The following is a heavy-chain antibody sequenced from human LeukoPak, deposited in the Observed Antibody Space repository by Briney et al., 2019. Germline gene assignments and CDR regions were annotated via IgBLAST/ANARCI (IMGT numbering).Heavy chain of an antibody. CDR1: GYTFTGYY. Sequence: GASVKVSCKASGYTFTGYYMHWVRQAPGQGLEWMGWINPNSGGTNYAQKFQGRVTMTRDTSISTAYMELSRLRSDDTAVYFCARGRTTVTSVFDYWGQGTLVTVSS. CDR3: ARGRTTVTSVFDY. V-gene: IGHV1-2*02. J-gene: IGHJ4*02. D-gene: IGHD4-11*01. CDR2: INPNSGGT.